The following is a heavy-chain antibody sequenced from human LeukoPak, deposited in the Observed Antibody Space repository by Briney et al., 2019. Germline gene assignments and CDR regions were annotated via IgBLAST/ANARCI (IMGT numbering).Heavy chain of an antibody. CDR2: INPNSGGT. Sequence: RASVKVSCRASGYTFTGYYMHWVRQAPGQGLEWMGWINPNSGGTNYAQKFQGRVTMTRDTSISTAYMELSRLRSDDTAVYYCASWASVDTAMAPWWSFDYWGQGTLVTVSS. CDR3: ASWASVDTAMAPWWSFDY. D-gene: IGHD5-18*01. J-gene: IGHJ4*02. CDR1: GYTFTGYY. V-gene: IGHV1-2*02.